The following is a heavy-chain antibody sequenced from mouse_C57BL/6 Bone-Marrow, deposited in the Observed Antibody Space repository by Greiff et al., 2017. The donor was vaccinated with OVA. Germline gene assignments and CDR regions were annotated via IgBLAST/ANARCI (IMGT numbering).Heavy chain of an antibody. CDR3: SRMGTTYYFDY. CDR1: GYAFTNYL. D-gene: IGHD2-3*01. J-gene: IGHJ2*01. V-gene: IGHV1-54*01. CDR2: INPGSGGT. Sequence: QVQLQQSGAELVRPGTSVKVSCKASGYAFTNYLIEWVKQRPGQGLEWIGVINPGSGGTNYNEKFKGKATLTADKSSSTAYMQRSSLTSEDSAVYFCSRMGTTYYFDYGGQGTTLTVSS.